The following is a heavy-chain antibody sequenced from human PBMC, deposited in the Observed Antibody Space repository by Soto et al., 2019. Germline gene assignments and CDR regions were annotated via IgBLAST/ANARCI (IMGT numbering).Heavy chain of an antibody. Sequence: PGGSLRLSCAASGFTFSSYSMNWVRQAPGKGLEWVSYISSSSSSTIYYVDSVKGRFTISRDNAKNLLYLQMNSLRAEDTAVYYCARGTHGDPFDSWGQGTLVTVSS. D-gene: IGHD4-17*01. CDR3: ARGTHGDPFDS. J-gene: IGHJ4*02. CDR1: GFTFSSYS. CDR2: ISSSSSSTI. V-gene: IGHV3-48*04.